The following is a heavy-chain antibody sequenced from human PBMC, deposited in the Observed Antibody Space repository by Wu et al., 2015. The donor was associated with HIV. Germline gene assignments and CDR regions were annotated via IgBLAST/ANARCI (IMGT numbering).Heavy chain of an antibody. CDR1: GGTFSSYA. V-gene: IGHV1-69*13. CDR3: ATSGGEKEYSSSWCSFDY. CDR2: IIPIFGTA. Sequence: QVQLVQSGAEVKKPGSSVKVSCKASGGTFSSYAISWVRQAPGQGLEWMGRIIPIFGTANYAQKFQGRVTITADESTSTAYMELSSLRSEDTAVYYCATSGGEKEYSSSWCSFDYWGQGTLVTVSS. D-gene: IGHD6-13*01. J-gene: IGHJ4*02.